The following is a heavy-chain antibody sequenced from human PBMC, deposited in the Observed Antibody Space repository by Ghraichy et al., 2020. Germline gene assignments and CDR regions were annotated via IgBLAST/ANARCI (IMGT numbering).Heavy chain of an antibody. CDR2: IYYSGST. J-gene: IGHJ5*02. D-gene: IGHD1-26*01. CDR3: ARHWDEYSGSQGWFDP. V-gene: IGHV4-39*01. CDR1: GGSISSSSYY. Sequence: SETLSLTCTVSGGSISSSSYYWGWIRQPPGKGLEWIGSIYYSGSTYYNPSLKSRVTISVDTSKNQFSLKLSSVTAADTAVYYCARHWDEYSGSQGWFDPWGQGTLVTVSS.